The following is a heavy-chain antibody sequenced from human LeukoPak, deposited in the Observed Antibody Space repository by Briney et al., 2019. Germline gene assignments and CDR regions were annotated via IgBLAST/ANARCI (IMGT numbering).Heavy chain of an antibody. V-gene: IGHV4-4*07. CDR3: ARVSPLTMVRGDTPDAFDI. J-gene: IGHJ3*02. D-gene: IGHD3-10*01. Sequence: SETLSLTCTVTGGSISSYYWSWIRQPAGKGLDWIGRIYTSGSTNYNPSVKSRVTMSVDTSKNQFSLKLSSVTAADTAVYYCARVSPLTMVRGDTPDAFDIWGQGTMVTVSS. CDR1: GGSISSYY. CDR2: IYTSGST.